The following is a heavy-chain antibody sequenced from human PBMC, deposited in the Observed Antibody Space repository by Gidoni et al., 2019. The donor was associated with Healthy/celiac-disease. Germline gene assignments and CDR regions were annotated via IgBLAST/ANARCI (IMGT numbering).Heavy chain of an antibody. D-gene: IGHD3-10*01. CDR2: INHSGST. CDR1: GGSFSGNY. CDR3: ARGIGYGSGSYYPNYYYHYGMDV. J-gene: IGHJ6*02. V-gene: IGHV4-34*01. Sequence: QVQLQQWGAGLLKPSETLSLTCAVHGGSFSGNYWRWIRQPPGKGLEWIGEINHSGSTNYNPSLKSRVTISVDTSKNQFSLKLSAVTAADTAVYYCARGIGYGSGSYYPNYYYHYGMDVWGQGTTVTVSS.